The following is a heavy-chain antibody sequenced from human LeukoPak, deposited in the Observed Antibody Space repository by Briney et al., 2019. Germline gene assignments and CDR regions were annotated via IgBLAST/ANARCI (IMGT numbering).Heavy chain of an antibody. Sequence: GASVKVSCKASGYTFTSYGISWVRQAPGQGLEWMGWISAYNGNTNYAQKLQGRVTMTTDTSTSTAYMELRSLRSDDTAAYYCARDPMIRGAIPIDYWGQGTLVTVSS. CDR2: ISAYNGNT. CDR1: GYTFTSYG. D-gene: IGHD3-10*01. V-gene: IGHV1-18*01. J-gene: IGHJ4*02. CDR3: ARDPMIRGAIPIDY.